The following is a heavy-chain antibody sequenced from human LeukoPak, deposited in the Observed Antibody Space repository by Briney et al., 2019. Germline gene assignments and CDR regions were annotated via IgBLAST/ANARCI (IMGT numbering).Heavy chain of an antibody. CDR3: ARSYNSAWLDY. CDR2: VYSGGSI. V-gene: IGHV3-53*04. CDR1: GFTVSSSY. Sequence: GGSLRLSCAASGFTVSSSYMSWVRQAPGKGLEWVSIVYSGGSIYYADSVKGRFTTSRHNSNNTLDLQMNSLRTEDTAMYYCARSYNSAWLDYWGQGTLVTVSS. D-gene: IGHD6-19*01. J-gene: IGHJ4*02.